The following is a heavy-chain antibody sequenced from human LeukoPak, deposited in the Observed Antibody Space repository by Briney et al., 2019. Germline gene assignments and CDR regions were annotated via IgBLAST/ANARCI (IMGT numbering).Heavy chain of an antibody. CDR2: IIPIFGTA. J-gene: IGHJ4*02. D-gene: IGHD1-26*01. Sequence: ASVKVSCKASGGTFSSYAISWVRQAPGQGLEWMGGIIPIFGTANYAQRFQGRVTITADESTSTAYMELSSLRSEDTAVYYCARGQDVGARFDYWGQGTLVTVSS. CDR3: ARGQDVGARFDY. CDR1: GGTFSSYA. V-gene: IGHV1-69*13.